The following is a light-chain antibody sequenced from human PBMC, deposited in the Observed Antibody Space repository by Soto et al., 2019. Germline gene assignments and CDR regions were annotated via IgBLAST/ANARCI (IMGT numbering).Light chain of an antibody. CDR3: SSYTSRSTLV. Sequence: QSALTQPASVSGSPGQSITISCTGTSSDVGGHNLLSWYQQHPGKAPKAIIYEAYRRPSGVSPRFSGSKSGNTASLTISGLQAEDEADYYCSSYTSRSTLVFGTGTKLTVL. CDR2: EAY. CDR1: SSDVGGHNL. V-gene: IGLV2-14*02. J-gene: IGLJ1*01.